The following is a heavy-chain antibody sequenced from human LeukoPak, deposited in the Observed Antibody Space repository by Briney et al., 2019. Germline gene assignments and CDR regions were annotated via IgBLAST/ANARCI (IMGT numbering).Heavy chain of an antibody. V-gene: IGHV1-18*01. CDR1: GFTFTSYG. Sequence: ASVKVSCEASGFTFTSYGISWVRQAPGQGLEWMGWISAYNGNTNYAQKLQGRVTMTTDTSTSTAYVELRSLRSDDTAVYYCARDDCSGGSCYLNDDAFDIWGQGTMVTVSS. CDR3: ARDDCSGGSCYLNDDAFDI. J-gene: IGHJ3*02. D-gene: IGHD2-15*01. CDR2: ISAYNGNT.